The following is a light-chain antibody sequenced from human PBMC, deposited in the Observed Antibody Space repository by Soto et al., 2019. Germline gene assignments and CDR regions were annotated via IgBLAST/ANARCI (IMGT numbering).Light chain of an antibody. V-gene: IGLV2-14*01. Sequence: QSVLTQPASVSGSPGQSITISCTGTSSDVGGYNHVSWYQEHPGKAPKVMIYEVSNRPSGVSNRFSGSKSGNTASLTISGLQAEDEADYYCSSYTSSSTWVFGGGTKLTVL. CDR2: EVS. CDR3: SSYTSSSTWV. CDR1: SSDVGGYNH. J-gene: IGLJ3*02.